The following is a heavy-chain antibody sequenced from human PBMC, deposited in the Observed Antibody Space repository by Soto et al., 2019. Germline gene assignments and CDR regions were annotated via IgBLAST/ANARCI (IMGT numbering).Heavy chain of an antibody. CDR1: GFNLGDYA. CDR2: ISSKAYGGTT. Sequence: EVQLVESGGGLEQPGRSLRLFCTASGFNLGDYAMSWYRQAPVKGLEWVGFISSKAYGGTTEYAASVKGRFTISRDDSKSIAYLQMNSLKTEDTAVYYCTRGDKDSGWYADYWGQGTLVTVSS. CDR3: TRGDKDSGWYADY. J-gene: IGHJ4*02. D-gene: IGHD6-19*01. V-gene: IGHV3-49*03.